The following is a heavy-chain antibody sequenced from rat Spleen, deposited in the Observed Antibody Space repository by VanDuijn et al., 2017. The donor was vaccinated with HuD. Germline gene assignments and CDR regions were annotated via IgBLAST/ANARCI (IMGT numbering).Heavy chain of an antibody. V-gene: IGHV5-20*01. Sequence: EVQLVESAGGLVQPGRSLKLSCAASGFTFSDFFMAWVRQAPTKGLEWVATISSDGGRNFYRDSVKGRLTISRDNAKSTLSLQMDSLRSEDTATYYCTTGGYYGYTYGFAYWGQGTLVTVSS. CDR3: TTGGYYGYTYGFAY. CDR1: GFTFSDFF. J-gene: IGHJ3*01. D-gene: IGHD1-9*01. CDR2: ISSDGGRN.